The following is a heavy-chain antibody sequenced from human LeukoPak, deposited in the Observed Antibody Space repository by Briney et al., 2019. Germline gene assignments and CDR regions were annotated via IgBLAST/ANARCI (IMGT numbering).Heavy chain of an antibody. CDR3: ASSSLFGGVIVKGYYFDY. V-gene: IGHV3-48*03. CDR1: GFTFSSYE. Sequence: GGSLRLSCAASGFTFSSYEMNWVRQAPGKGLEWVSYISSSGSTIYYADSVKGRFTVSRDNAKNSLYLQMNSLRAEDTAVYYCASSSLFGGVIVKGYYFDYWGQGTQVTVSS. CDR2: ISSSGSTI. J-gene: IGHJ4*02. D-gene: IGHD3-16*02.